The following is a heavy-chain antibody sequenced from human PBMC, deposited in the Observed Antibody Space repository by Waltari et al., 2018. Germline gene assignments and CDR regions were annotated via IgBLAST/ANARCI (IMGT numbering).Heavy chain of an antibody. Sequence: QVQLQESGPGLVKPSQTLSLPCTVSGGSISSGSYYWSWIRQPAGKGLEWIGYIYTSGSTNYNPSLKSRVTISVDTSKNQFSLKLSSVTAADTAVYYCARKSSSYYYFDYWGQGTLVTVSS. D-gene: IGHD6-13*01. CDR1: GGSISSGSYY. V-gene: IGHV4-61*09. J-gene: IGHJ4*02. CDR2: IYTSGST. CDR3: ARKSSSYYYFDY.